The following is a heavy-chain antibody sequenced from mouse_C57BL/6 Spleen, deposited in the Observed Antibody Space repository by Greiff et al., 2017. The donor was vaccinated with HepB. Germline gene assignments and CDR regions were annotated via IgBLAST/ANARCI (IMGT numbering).Heavy chain of an antibody. Sequence: VQLQQPGTELVKPGASVKLSCKASGYTFTSYWMHWVKQRPGQGLEWIGNINPSNGGTNYNEKFKSKATLTVDKSSSTAYMQLSSLTSEDSAVYYCAREGPSYYGSSYFAYWGQGTLVTVSA. J-gene: IGHJ3*01. CDR1: GYTFTSYW. CDR2: INPSNGGT. V-gene: IGHV1-53*01. CDR3: AREGPSYYGSSYFAY. D-gene: IGHD1-1*01.